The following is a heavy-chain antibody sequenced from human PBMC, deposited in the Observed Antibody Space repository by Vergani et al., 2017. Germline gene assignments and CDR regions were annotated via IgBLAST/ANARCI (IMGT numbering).Heavy chain of an antibody. Sequence: EVQLVESGGGLVKPGGSLRLSCAASGFTFSSYAMSWVRQAPGKGLEWVSAISGSGGSTYYADSVKGRFTISRDNSKNTLYLQMNSLRAEDTAVYYCARDYYDSSGYPSFRYAFDIWGQGTMVTVSS. CDR3: ARDYYDSSGYPSFRYAFDI. V-gene: IGHV3-23*04. D-gene: IGHD3-22*01. J-gene: IGHJ3*02. CDR2: ISGSGGST. CDR1: GFTFSSYA.